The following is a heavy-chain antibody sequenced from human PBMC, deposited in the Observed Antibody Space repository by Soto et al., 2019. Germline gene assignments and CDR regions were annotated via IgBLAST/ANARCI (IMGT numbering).Heavy chain of an antibody. CDR2: ISWHSGSI. CDR3: AKDRYDYYGSGGNYGMDV. J-gene: IGHJ6*02. CDR1: GFTFDDYA. D-gene: IGHD3-10*01. Sequence: QSGGSLRLCCVASGFTFDDYAMHWVRQAPGKGLEWVSGISWHSGSIGYADSLKGRFTISRDNAKNSLYLQMNSLRVGDTALYYCAKDRYDYYGSGGNYGMDVWGQGTTVTVSS. V-gene: IGHV3-9*01.